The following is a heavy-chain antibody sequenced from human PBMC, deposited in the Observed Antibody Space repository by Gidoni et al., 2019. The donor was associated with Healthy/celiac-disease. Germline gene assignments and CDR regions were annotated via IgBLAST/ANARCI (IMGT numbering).Heavy chain of an antibody. D-gene: IGHD3-22*01. J-gene: IGHJ4*02. CDR1: GFPFSSYA. Sequence: EVQLLESGGGLVQPGGSLRLSCAASGFPFSSYAMSWVRQAPGKGLEWVSAISGSGGRTYYADSVKGRFTISRDNSKNTLYLQMNSLRAEDTAVYYCAKDSDYYDSSGYSDYWGQGTLVTVSS. V-gene: IGHV3-23*01. CDR2: ISGSGGRT. CDR3: AKDSDYYDSSGYSDY.